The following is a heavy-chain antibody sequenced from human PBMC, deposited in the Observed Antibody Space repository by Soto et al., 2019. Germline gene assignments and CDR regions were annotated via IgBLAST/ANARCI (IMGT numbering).Heavy chain of an antibody. CDR1: GFTFSNSA. D-gene: IGHD3-22*01. CDR2: IVVGSGKT. CDR3: AADLKLLWAASSGYYASNNFDF. V-gene: IGHV1-58*02. Sequence: SVKVSCKASGFTFSNSAMQWVRQARGRRLEWIGWIVVGSGKTNYAQKFQERVTITRDMSTSTAYMELSGLRSEDTAVYYCAADLKLLWAASSGYYASNNFDFWGQGTLVTVSS. J-gene: IGHJ4*02.